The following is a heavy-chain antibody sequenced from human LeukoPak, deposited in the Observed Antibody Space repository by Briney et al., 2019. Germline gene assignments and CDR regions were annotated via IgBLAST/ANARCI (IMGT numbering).Heavy chain of an antibody. V-gene: IGHV1-18*04. Sequence: ASVKVSCKASGYTTTSYGISWVRQAPGQGLEWMGWISAYNGNTNYAQKLQGRVTMATDTSTSTAYMELRSLRSDDTAVYYCATYRSDWFDPWGQGTLVTVSS. CDR2: ISAYNGNT. CDR3: ATYRSDWFDP. CDR1: GYTTTSYG. D-gene: IGHD3-16*02. J-gene: IGHJ5*02.